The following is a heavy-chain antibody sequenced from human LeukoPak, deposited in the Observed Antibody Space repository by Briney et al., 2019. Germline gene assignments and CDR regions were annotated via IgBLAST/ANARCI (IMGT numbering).Heavy chain of an antibody. J-gene: IGHJ4*02. CDR1: GYSISSGYY. CDR3: ARFQASGYALYGDY. Sequence: SETLSLTCAVSGYSISSGYYWGWIRQPPGKGLEWIGSIYHSGSTYYNPSLKSRVTISVDTSKNQFSLKLSSVTAADTAVYNCARFQASGYALYGDYWGQGTLVTVSS. V-gene: IGHV4-38-2*01. CDR2: IYHSGST. D-gene: IGHD5-12*01.